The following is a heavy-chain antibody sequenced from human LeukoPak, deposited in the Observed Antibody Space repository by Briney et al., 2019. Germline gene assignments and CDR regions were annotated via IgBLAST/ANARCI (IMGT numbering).Heavy chain of an antibody. D-gene: IGHD2-2*01. Sequence: PGGSLRLSCAASGFTFSSYGMHWVRQAPGKGLEWVAFIRYDGSNKYYADSVKGRFTISRDNSKNTLYLQMNSLRAEDTAVYYCAKAGRYCSSTSCARTSSSWGRSFYYYYGMDVWGQGTTVTVSS. V-gene: IGHV3-30*02. CDR1: GFTFSSYG. CDR2: IRYDGSNK. CDR3: AKAGRYCSSTSCARTSSSWGRSFYYYYGMDV. J-gene: IGHJ6*02.